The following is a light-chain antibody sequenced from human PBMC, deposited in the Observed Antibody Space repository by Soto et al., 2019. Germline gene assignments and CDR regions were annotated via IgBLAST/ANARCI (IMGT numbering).Light chain of an antibody. Sequence: DIQVTQSPSTLSASVGDRVTITCRASQSLNNYLAWYQQKPGTAPKVLIYHASNLQSGVPSRFSGSGSGTEFTLTISSLQPDDFATYYCQQYNSFSTFGQGTKVDIK. CDR1: QSLNNY. CDR3: QQYNSFST. J-gene: IGKJ1*01. CDR2: HAS. V-gene: IGKV1-5*01.